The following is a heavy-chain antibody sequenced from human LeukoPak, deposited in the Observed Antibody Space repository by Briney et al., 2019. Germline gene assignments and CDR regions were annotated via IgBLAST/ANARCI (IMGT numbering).Heavy chain of an antibody. D-gene: IGHD6-19*01. CDR2: IYPGDSDT. CDR3: AKGDSGWDLHYYMAV. J-gene: IGHJ6*03. Sequence: KTWEPPKIFWKGSGYSLTNYCIGWARQRPGKGLEWMGVIYPGDSDTRYSPSFQGRVTISADKSINTAYLQWSSLKASDTATYYCAKGDSGWDLHYYMAVWGQGTTVTVSS. V-gene: IGHV5-51*01. CDR1: GYSLTNYC.